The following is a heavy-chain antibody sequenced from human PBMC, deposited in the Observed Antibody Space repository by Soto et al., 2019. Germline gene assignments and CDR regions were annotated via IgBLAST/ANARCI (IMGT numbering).Heavy chain of an antibody. Sequence: SQTLSLTCAISGDSVSSNSAAWNWIRQSQSRDLEWLGRTYYRSKWYNDYAVSVKSRITINPDTSKNQFSLQLNSVTPEDTAVYYCAREDIVVVPAAISQGPDMDYGGFDPWGQGILVTVSS. J-gene: IGHJ5*02. D-gene: IGHD2-2*02. V-gene: IGHV6-1*01. CDR2: TYYRSKWYN. CDR3: AREDIVVVPAAISQGPDMDYGGFDP. CDR1: GDSVSSNSAA.